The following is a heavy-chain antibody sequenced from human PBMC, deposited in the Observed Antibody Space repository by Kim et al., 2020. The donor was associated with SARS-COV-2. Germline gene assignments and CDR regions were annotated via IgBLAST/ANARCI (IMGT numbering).Heavy chain of an antibody. J-gene: IGHJ4*02. D-gene: IGHD6-13*01. V-gene: IGHV3-11*01. Sequence: ADSVKGRFTISRDNAKNSLYLQMSSMRAEDTAVYYCARVGSTVAAGSIDYWGQGTLVTVSS. CDR3: ARVGSTVAAGSIDY.